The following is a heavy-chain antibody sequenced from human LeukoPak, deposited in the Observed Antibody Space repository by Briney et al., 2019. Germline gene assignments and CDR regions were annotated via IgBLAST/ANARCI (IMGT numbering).Heavy chain of an antibody. V-gene: IGHV1-69*13. D-gene: IGHD2-8*01. CDR2: IIPIFGTA. CDR3: ARSGGYCTNGVCYNEFDY. Sequence: GASVKVSCKASGGTFSSYAISWVRQVPGQGLEWMGGIIPIFGTANYAQKFQGRVTITADESTSTAYMELSGLRAEDTAVYYCARSGGYCTNGVCYNEFDYWGQGTLVTVSS. CDR1: GGTFSSYA. J-gene: IGHJ4*02.